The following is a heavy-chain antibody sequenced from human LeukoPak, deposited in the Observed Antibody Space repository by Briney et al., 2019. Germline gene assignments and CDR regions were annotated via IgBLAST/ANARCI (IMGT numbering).Heavy chain of an antibody. CDR3: ARDRRTYYYGSGSYYYFDY. CDR1: GYTFTGYY. D-gene: IGHD3-10*01. Sequence: ASVKVSCKASGYTFTGYYMHWVRQAPGQGLEWMGWINPNSGGTNYAQKFQGRVTMTRDTSISTAYVELSRLRSDDTAVYYCARDRRTYYYGSGSYYYFDYWGQGTLVTVSS. V-gene: IGHV1-2*02. J-gene: IGHJ4*02. CDR2: INPNSGGT.